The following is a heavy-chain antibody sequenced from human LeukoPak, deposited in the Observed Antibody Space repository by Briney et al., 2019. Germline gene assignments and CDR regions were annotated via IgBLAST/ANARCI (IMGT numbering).Heavy chain of an antibody. D-gene: IGHD3-22*01. CDR2: IYNSGTT. CDR3: ARGNNYYDSSGYYPNWYFDL. V-gene: IGHV4-39*07. J-gene: IGHJ2*01. CDR1: GGSIRNSSFY. Sequence: PSETLSLTCAVSGGSIRNSSFYWGWIRQPPGKGLEWIASIYNSGTTYYNPSIKSRITIFVDTSKNQVSLKLSSVTAADTAVYYCARGNNYYDSSGYYPNWYFDLWGRGTLVTVSS.